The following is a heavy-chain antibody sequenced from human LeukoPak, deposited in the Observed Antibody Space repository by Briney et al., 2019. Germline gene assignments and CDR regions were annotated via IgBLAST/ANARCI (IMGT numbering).Heavy chain of an antibody. CDR1: GGSISSYY. V-gene: IGHV4-59*01. CDR3: ARGGVETHYGMDV. CDR2: IYYSGST. D-gene: IGHD2-8*01. Sequence: SETLSLTCTVSGGSISSYYWSWIRQPPGKGLEWIGYIYYSGSTNYNPSLKSRVTISVDTSKNQFSLKLSSVAAADTAVYYCARGGVETHYGMDVWGQGTTVTVSS. J-gene: IGHJ6*02.